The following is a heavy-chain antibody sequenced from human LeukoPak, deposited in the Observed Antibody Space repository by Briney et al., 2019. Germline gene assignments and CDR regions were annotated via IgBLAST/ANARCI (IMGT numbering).Heavy chain of an antibody. Sequence: GGALRLSCSASGFTFNNYALHWVPQAPGKGLEYVSGISSDEGSTNYADSVKGRFTISRDNSKITLYLQMSSLRAEDTAVYYCVKIMVTFGGLIRTDAFDIWGQGTMVTVFS. V-gene: IGHV3-64D*08. CDR3: VKIMVTFGGLIRTDAFDI. J-gene: IGHJ3*02. CDR2: ISSDEGST. D-gene: IGHD3-16*01. CDR1: GFTFNNYA.